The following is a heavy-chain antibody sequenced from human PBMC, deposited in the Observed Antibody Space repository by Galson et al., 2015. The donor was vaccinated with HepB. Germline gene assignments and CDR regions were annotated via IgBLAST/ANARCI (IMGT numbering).Heavy chain of an antibody. CDR2: IRSKAYGGTT. V-gene: IGHV3-49*03. D-gene: IGHD6-19*01. CDR1: GFTFGDYA. CDR3: TRGPSKGAENSSGWPTGDY. Sequence: SLRLSCAASGFTFGDYAMSWFRQAPGKGLEWVGFIRSKAYGGTTEYAASVKGRFTISRDDSKSIAYLQMNSLKTEDTAVYYCTRGPSKGAENSSGWPTGDYWGQGTLVTVSS. J-gene: IGHJ4*02.